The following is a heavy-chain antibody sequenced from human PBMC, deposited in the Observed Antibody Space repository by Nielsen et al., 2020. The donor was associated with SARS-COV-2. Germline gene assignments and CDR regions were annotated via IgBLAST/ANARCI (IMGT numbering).Heavy chain of an antibody. D-gene: IGHD3-10*01. CDR3: ARDWSSGSGSSYYYYGMDV. CDR2: ISYDGSNK. Sequence: VRQAPGKGLEWVAVISYDGSNKYYADSVKGRFTISRDNSKNTLYLQMNGLRAEDTAVYYCARDWSSGSGSSYYYYGMDVWGQGTTVTVSS. J-gene: IGHJ6*02. V-gene: IGHV3-30-3*01.